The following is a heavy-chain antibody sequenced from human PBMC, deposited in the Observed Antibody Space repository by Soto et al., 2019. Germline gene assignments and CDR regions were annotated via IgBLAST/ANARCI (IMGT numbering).Heavy chain of an antibody. Sequence: PGGSLRLSCAASGFTFSSYSMNWVRQAPGKGLEWVSSISSSSSYIYYADSVKGRFTISRDNAKNSLYLQMNSLRAEDTAVYYCARGIAVAVTTLDYWGQGTLVTVSS. D-gene: IGHD6-19*01. CDR2: ISSSSSYI. V-gene: IGHV3-21*01. CDR3: ARGIAVAVTTLDY. CDR1: GFTFSSYS. J-gene: IGHJ4*02.